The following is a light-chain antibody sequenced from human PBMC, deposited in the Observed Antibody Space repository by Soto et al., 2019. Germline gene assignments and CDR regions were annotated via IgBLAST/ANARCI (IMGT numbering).Light chain of an antibody. CDR3: QAWDSSTAV. CDR2: QDN. Sequence: SYELTQPPSVSVSPGQTASITCSGDKLGHKYACWYQQKPGQSPVLVIYQDNKRPSGIPERFSGSNSGNTATLTIGGTQAMDEADYYCQAWDSSTAVFGGGTQLTVL. J-gene: IGLJ7*01. V-gene: IGLV3-1*01. CDR1: KLGHKY.